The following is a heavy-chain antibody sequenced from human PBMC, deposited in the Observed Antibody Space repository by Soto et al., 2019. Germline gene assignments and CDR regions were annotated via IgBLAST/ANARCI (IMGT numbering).Heavy chain of an antibody. D-gene: IGHD6-19*01. CDR2: VFHTGTT. CDR1: GDSVSSPYY. V-gene: IGHV4-4*02. CDR3: ARSAGWYAVHS. J-gene: IGHJ4*02. Sequence: QVQLQESGPGLVKPSGTLSLTCAVSGDSVSSPYYWCWVRQPPGKGLEWIGEVFHTGTTSYNPSLRXXVTISMDKANNPFSLDLSYVTAAATAVYYCARSAGWYAVHSWGPGTLVIVSS.